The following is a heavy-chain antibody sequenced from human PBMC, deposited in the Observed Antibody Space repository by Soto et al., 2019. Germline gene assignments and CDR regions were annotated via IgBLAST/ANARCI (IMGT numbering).Heavy chain of an antibody. J-gene: IGHJ3*02. CDR3: ARRPMVGPVAENAFDI. D-gene: IGHD6-19*01. V-gene: IGHV4-59*08. CDR1: GGSISSYY. Sequence: SETLSLTCTVSGGSISSYYWSWIRQPPGKGLEWIGSIYYSGSTNYNPSLKRRVTISVDTYNQFSLKLSSVTAADTAYYFCARRPMVGPVAENAFDIWGQGTRVTVSS. CDR2: IYYSGST.